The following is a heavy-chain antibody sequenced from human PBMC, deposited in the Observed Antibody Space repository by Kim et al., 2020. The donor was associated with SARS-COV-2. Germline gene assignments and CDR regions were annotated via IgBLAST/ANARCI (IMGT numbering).Heavy chain of an antibody. V-gene: IGHV1-8*01. CDR3: ARGNMAYYDFWSGYYSPYYFDY. CDR2: MNPNSGNT. CDR1: GYTFTSYD. J-gene: IGHJ4*02. Sequence: ASVKVSCKASGYTFTSYDINWVRQATGQGLEWMGWMNPNSGNTGYAQKFQGRVTMTRNTSISTAYMELSSLRSEDTAVYYCARGNMAYYDFWSGYYSPYYFDYWGQGTLVTVSS. D-gene: IGHD3-3*01.